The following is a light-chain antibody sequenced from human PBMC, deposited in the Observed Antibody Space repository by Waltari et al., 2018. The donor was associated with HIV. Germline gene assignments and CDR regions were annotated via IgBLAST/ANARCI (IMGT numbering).Light chain of an antibody. CDR1: SGSLASNV. CDR2: ENY. CDR3: QSYDDGSWV. Sequence: NFMLTQPHSFSESPGQTVTISSTRSSGSLASNVVQWYQQRPGSAPPAVICENYERPSGVPDRFSGSIDSSSNSASLTISGLKTEDEANYYCQSYDDGSWVFGGGTIVTVL. J-gene: IGLJ3*02. V-gene: IGLV6-57*03.